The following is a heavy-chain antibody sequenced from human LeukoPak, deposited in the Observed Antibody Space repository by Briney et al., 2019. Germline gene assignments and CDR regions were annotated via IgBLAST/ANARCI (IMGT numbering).Heavy chain of an antibody. CDR1: GYTFTSYG. D-gene: IGHD5-18*01. V-gene: IGHV1-18*01. CDR2: ISAYNGNT. CDR3: ARGGHGGYSYGYYYGMDV. J-gene: IGHJ6*02. Sequence: ASVKVSCKASGYTFTSYGISWVRQAPGQGLEWMGWISAYNGNTNYAQKLQGRVTMTTDTSTSTAYMELRSLRPDDTAVYYCARGGHGGYSYGYYYGMDVWGQGTTVTVSS.